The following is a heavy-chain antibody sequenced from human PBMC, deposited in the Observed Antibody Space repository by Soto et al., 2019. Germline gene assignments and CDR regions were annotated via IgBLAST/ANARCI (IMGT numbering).Heavy chain of an antibody. CDR3: ARVLLYVNVWGINRPPRPLGGMDI. J-gene: IGHJ6*02. Sequence: PGESLKISCEASGYIFTSYWIAWVRQVPGRGLEWMGIISPADSDTKYSPSFQGQVTISADKSRTTAFLQWSSLKASDIAMYYCARVLLYVNVWGINRPPRPLGGMDIWGQGTMVTVSS. D-gene: IGHD3-16*02. V-gene: IGHV5-51*01. CDR2: ISPADSDT. CDR1: GYIFTSYW.